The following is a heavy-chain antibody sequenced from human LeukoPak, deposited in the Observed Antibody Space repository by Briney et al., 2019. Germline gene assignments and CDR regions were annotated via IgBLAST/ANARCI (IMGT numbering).Heavy chain of an antibody. Sequence: GGSLRLSCAASGFTFSTFLMSWVRQAQGKGLEWVANIKQDGSVQNYVDSVKGRFTISRDNAKNSLYLQMNSLRAEDTAVYYRAREGGVGYWAQGPLVPVSS. CDR1: GFTFSTFL. J-gene: IGHJ4*02. D-gene: IGHD2-8*02. CDR3: AREGGVGY. V-gene: IGHV3-7*01. CDR2: IKQDGSVQ.